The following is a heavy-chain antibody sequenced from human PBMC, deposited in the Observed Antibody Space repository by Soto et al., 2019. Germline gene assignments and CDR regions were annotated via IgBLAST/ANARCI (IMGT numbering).Heavy chain of an antibody. CDR2: VNSDESTT. V-gene: IGHV3-74*01. D-gene: IGHD2-21*02. CDR1: GFTFSSYW. J-gene: IGHJ4*02. CDR3: VCFEWGRTAVVTAMEANGY. Sequence: VQLGASGGGLVQPGGSLRLSCAASGFTFSSYWMHWVRQGPGKGLVWVSRVNSDESTTSYADSVKGRFTISRDKAKNTLYLQMSSLRVEDTALYSCVCFEWGRTAVVTAMEANGYWGQGTLGTVSS.